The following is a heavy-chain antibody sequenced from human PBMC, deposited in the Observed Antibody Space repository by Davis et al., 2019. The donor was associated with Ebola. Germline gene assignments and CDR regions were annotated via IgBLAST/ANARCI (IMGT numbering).Heavy chain of an antibody. Sequence: SVKVSCKASGGTFSSYTISWVRHAPGQGLEWMGRIIPILGIANYAQKFQGRVTITADKSTSTAYMELSSLRSEDTAVYYCARGREGAVVDNWFDPWGQGTLVTVSS. D-gene: IGHD4-23*01. CDR2: IIPILGIA. V-gene: IGHV1-69*02. J-gene: IGHJ5*02. CDR1: GGTFSSYT. CDR3: ARGREGAVVDNWFDP.